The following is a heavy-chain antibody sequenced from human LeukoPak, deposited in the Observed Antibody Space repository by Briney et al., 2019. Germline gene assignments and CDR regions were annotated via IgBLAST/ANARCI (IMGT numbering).Heavy chain of an antibody. J-gene: IGHJ5*02. V-gene: IGHV1-18*01. CDR1: GYTFTSYG. D-gene: IGHD6-19*01. CDR3: ARYSGIAVAGTGWFDP. Sequence: ASVKVSCKASGYTFTSYGISWVRQAPGQGHEWMGWISAYNGNTNYAQKLQGRVTMTTDTSTSTAYMELRSLRSDDTAVYYCARYSGIAVAGTGWFDPWGQGTLVTVSS. CDR2: ISAYNGNT.